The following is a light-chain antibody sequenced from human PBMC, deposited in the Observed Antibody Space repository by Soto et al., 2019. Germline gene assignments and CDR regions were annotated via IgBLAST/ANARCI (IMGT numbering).Light chain of an antibody. CDR1: QSLLHSNGYNY. V-gene: IGKV2-28*01. CDR2: LGS. Sequence: DIVMTQSPLSLPVTPGEPASMSCRSSQSLLHSNGYNYLDWYLQKPGQSPQLLIYLGSNRASGVPDRFSGSGSGTDFTLKISRVEAEDVGVYYCMQALQTSFTFGPGTKVDIK. CDR3: MQALQTSFT. J-gene: IGKJ3*01.